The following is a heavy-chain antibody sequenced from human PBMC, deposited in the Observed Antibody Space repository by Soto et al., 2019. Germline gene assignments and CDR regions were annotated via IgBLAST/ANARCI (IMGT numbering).Heavy chain of an antibody. Sequence: QVQLVQSGAEVKQPGSSVKVSCKASGGTFSRFAFSWVRQAPGQGPEWMGGLIPRFGTPNYAQKFQGRVTITADESTSTAYMGLSSLRSDDTAVYYCARGRYGSGNYYFDYWGQGTLVTVSS. J-gene: IGHJ4*02. CDR1: GGTFSRFA. V-gene: IGHV1-69*12. CDR3: ARGRYGSGNYYFDY. D-gene: IGHD3-10*01. CDR2: LIPRFGTP.